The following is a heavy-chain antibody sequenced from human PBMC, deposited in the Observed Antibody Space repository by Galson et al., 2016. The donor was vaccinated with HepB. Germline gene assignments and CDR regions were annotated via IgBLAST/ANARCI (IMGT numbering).Heavy chain of an antibody. CDR2: VSSSGSP. Sequence: TLSLTCTVSGGSISSGNYYWNWLRLPAGEGLQWIGRVSSSGSPKYNPSLETRVTVSINTSENQFSLSLTSVTAADTAIYFCARGLTPYYFDSWGLGTLLTVSS. CDR1: GGSISSGNYY. J-gene: IGHJ4*02. CDR3: ARGLTPYYFDS. V-gene: IGHV4-61*02.